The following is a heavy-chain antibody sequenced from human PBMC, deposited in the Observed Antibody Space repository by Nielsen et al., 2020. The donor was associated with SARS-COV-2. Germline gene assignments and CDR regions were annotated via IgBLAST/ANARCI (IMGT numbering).Heavy chain of an antibody. CDR2: ISWDGGST. CDR3: AREGQQQLVHSYYYYGMDV. Sequence: GGSLRLSCAASGFTFDDYTMHWVRQAPGKGLEWVSLISWDGGSTYYADSVKGRFTISRDNSKNSLYLQMNSLRTEDTALYYCAREGQQQLVHSYYYYGMDVWGQGTTVTVSS. J-gene: IGHJ6*02. D-gene: IGHD6-13*01. V-gene: IGHV3-43*01. CDR1: GFTFDDYT.